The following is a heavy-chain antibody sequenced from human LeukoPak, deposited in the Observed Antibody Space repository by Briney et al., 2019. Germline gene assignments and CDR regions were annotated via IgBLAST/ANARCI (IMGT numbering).Heavy chain of an antibody. V-gene: IGHV3-33*01. J-gene: IGHJ3*02. CDR2: IWYDGSNK. CDR1: GFTFSSYG. Sequence: GGSLRLSCAASGFTFSSYGMHWVRQAPGKGLEWVAVIWYDGSNKYYADSVKGRFTISRDNSKNTLYLQMNSLRAEDTAVYYCARDITMIVVATESAFDIWGQGTMVTVSS. CDR3: ARDITMIVVATESAFDI. D-gene: IGHD3-22*01.